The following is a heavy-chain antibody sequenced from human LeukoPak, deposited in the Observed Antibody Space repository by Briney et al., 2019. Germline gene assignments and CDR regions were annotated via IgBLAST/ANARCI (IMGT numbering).Heavy chain of an antibody. CDR3: ARVGGGWTGFDY. V-gene: IGHV3-48*02. CDR2: IRSDSTTI. Sequence: PGGSLRLSCAASGFTFSTYSMNWVRQAPGKGLEWVSYIRSDSTTIYYADSVKGRFTISRDNAKSSLYLQMNSLRDEDTAVYYYARVGGGWTGFDYWGQGTLVTVSS. J-gene: IGHJ4*02. CDR1: GFTFSTYS. D-gene: IGHD6-19*01.